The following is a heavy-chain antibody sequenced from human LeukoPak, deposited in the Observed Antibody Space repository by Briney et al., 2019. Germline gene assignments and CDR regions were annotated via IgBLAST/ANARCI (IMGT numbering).Heavy chain of an antibody. CDR2: ISAYNGNT. Sequence: GASVKVSFKASGYTFTSYGISWVRQAPGQGLEWMGWISAYNGNTNYAQKLQGRVTMTTDTSTSTAYMELRSLRSDDTAVYYCARLTGPDVGYCSGGSCYLDYWGQGTLVTVSS. J-gene: IGHJ4*02. D-gene: IGHD2-15*01. CDR1: GYTFTSYG. CDR3: ARLTGPDVGYCSGGSCYLDY. V-gene: IGHV1-18*01.